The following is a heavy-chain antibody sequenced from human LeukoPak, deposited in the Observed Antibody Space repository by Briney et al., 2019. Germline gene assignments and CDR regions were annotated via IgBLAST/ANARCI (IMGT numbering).Heavy chain of an antibody. J-gene: IGHJ4*02. V-gene: IGHV4-4*02. CDR1: GGSISSSNW. CDR2: IYYSGST. CDR3: ARDRGGSLFDY. Sequence: SGTLSPTCAVSGGSISSSNWWTWVRQPPGKGLEWIGEIYYSGSTNYNPSLKSRVTISVDKSKNQFSLKLSSVTAADTAVYYCARDRGGSLFDYWGQGTLVTVSS. D-gene: IGHD1-26*01.